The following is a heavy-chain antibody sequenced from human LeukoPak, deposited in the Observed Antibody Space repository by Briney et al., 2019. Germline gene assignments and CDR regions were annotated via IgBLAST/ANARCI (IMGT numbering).Heavy chain of an antibody. V-gene: IGHV3-23*01. CDR2: ISGGGATT. CDR3: AKSTGYSTTGRDFDS. Sequence: GGSLRLSCAASGFTFSSYAMSWVRQAPGKGLEWVSDISGGGATTFYADSVKGRFTISRDNSKTTLYLQLSSLRAEDTAVYYCAKSTGYSTTGRDFDSWGRGTLVTVSS. D-gene: IGHD6-13*01. CDR1: GFTFSSYA. J-gene: IGHJ4*02.